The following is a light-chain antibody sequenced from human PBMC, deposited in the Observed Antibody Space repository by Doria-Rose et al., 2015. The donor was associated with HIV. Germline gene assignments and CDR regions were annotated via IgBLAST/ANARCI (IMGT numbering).Light chain of an antibody. CDR2: DGS. V-gene: IGKV3-20*01. J-gene: IGKJ1*01. CDR1: QSFSSTY. Sequence: DIVMTQSPGTLSLPPGERATLSCRASQSFSSTYLAWYQQKPGQAPSLLIYDGSTRATGIPDRFSASGSGTDFTLTINRLEPEDFALYYCHQYGTSWTFGQGTKVEI. CDR3: HQYGTSWT.